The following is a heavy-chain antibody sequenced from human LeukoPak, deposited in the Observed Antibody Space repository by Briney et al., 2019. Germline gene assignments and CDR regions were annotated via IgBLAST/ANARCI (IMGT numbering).Heavy chain of an antibody. V-gene: IGHV3-23*01. CDR2: ISGSGEST. Sequence: GGSLRLSCAASGFTFSSYAMSWLRQAPGKGLEWVSGISGSGESTYYADSVKGRFTISRDNSKNTLYLQMNSLRAKDTAVYYCAKDRSRYSGYDFDYWGQGTLVTVSS. CDR1: GFTFSSYA. J-gene: IGHJ4*02. D-gene: IGHD5-12*01. CDR3: AKDRSRYSGYDFDY.